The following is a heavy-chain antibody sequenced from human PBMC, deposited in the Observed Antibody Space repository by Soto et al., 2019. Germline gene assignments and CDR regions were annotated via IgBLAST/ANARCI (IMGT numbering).Heavy chain of an antibody. J-gene: IGHJ4*02. D-gene: IGHD6-13*01. CDR1: GFTFSGYA. CDR2: ISGSGGST. V-gene: IGHV3-23*01. CDR3: AKDHLGIAAAGYYFDY. Sequence: GSLRLSCAASGFTFSGYAMSWVRQAPGKGLEWVSAISGSGGSTYYADSVKGRFTISRDNSKNTLYLQMNSLRAEDTAVYYCAKDHLGIAAAGYYFDYWGQGTLVTVSS.